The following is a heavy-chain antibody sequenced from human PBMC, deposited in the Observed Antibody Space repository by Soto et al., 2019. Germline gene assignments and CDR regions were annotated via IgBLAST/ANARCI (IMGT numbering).Heavy chain of an antibody. CDR1: GDSMRNNF. CDR2: IHYRGYT. Sequence: QVQLQESGPGLVKPSETLSLTCSVSGDSMRNNFWGWIRQPPGKGLEWIGNIHYRGYTNYNTSLKGRVTMSLDTSMNHFSLRLTSVTPADTAVYYCARLPPGSSSGEFDYWGQGTLATVS. J-gene: IGHJ4*02. V-gene: IGHV4-59*01. D-gene: IGHD6-6*01. CDR3: ARLPPGSSSGEFDY.